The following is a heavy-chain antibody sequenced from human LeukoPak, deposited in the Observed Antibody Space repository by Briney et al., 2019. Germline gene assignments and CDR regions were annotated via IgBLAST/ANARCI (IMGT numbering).Heavy chain of an antibody. V-gene: IGHV3-23*01. CDR3: ARDDVARAFDI. J-gene: IGHJ3*02. CDR1: AFAFSNHA. Sequence: GGSLRLSCTASAFAFSNHAMSWVRQAPGKGLEWVSSISISGGTTYYADSVKGRFTISRENSKSTLYLQMNNLRADDTAVYYCARDDVARAFDIWGQGTMVTVSS. CDR2: ISISGGTT.